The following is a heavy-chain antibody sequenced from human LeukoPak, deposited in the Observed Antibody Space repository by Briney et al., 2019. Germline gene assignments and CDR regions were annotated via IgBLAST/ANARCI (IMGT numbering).Heavy chain of an antibody. CDR2: IYYSGST. V-gene: IGHV4-39*07. J-gene: IGHJ4*02. D-gene: IGHD3-9*01. CDR3: ARLAHYDILTGYYKRAYYFDY. Sequence: SETLSLTCTVSGGSISSSSYYWGWIRQPPGKGLEWIGSIYYSGSTYYNPSLKSRVTISVDTSKNQFSLKLSSVTAADTAVYYCARLAHYDILTGYYKRAYYFDYWGQGTLVTVSS. CDR1: GGSISSSSYY.